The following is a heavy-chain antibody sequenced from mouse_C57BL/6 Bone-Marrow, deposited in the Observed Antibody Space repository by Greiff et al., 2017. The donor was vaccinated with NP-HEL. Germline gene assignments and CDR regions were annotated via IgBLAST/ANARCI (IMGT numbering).Heavy chain of an antibody. Sequence: VQLQQSGPELVKPGASVKISCKASGYTFTDYYMNWVKQSHGKSLEWIGDINPNNGGTSYNQKFKGKATLTVDKSSSTAYMELRSLTSEDSAVYSCASDTTVVATLYWYFDVWGTGTTVTVSS. V-gene: IGHV1-26*01. CDR2: INPNNGGT. CDR1: GYTFTDYY. D-gene: IGHD1-1*01. J-gene: IGHJ1*03. CDR3: ASDTTVVATLYWYFDV.